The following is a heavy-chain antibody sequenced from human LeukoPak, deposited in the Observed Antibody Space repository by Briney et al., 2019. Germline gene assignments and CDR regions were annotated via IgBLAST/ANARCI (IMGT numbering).Heavy chain of an antibody. J-gene: IGHJ5*02. D-gene: IGHD3-9*01. V-gene: IGHV1-3*01. CDR3: ARDRGILTGYHLNWFDP. CDR2: INAGSGNT. Sequence: ASVKVSCKASGYTFTSYAMHWVRQAPGQRLEWMGWINAGSGNTKYSQKFQGRVTITRDTSASTAYMELSSLRSEDTAVYYCARDRGILTGYHLNWFDPWGQGTLVTVSS. CDR1: GYTFTSYA.